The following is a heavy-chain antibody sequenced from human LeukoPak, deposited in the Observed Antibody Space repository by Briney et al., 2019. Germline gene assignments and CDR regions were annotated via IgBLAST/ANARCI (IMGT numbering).Heavy chain of an antibody. J-gene: IGHJ4*02. D-gene: IGHD6-19*01. CDR1: GLTFSSFA. CDR3: AKGSGGGYSSGSAFDY. V-gene: IGHV3-23*01. CDR2: ISGSGGGT. Sequence: GGSLRLSCAPSGLTFSSFAMSWVRDAPEEVAEGVSTISGSGGGTYYADSVKGRFSIYRDNSNNTLYLHMDRLRAEDTAIYYCAKGSGGGYSSGSAFDYWGQGTLVTVSS.